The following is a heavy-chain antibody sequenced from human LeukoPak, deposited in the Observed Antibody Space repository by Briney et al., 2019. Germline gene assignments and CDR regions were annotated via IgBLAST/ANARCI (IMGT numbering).Heavy chain of an antibody. CDR3: AKDLNYYGDFLDY. V-gene: IGHV3-21*01. CDR1: GFTFSSYS. CDR2: ISSSSSYI. Sequence: GGSLRLSCAASGFTFSSYSMNWVRQAPGKGLEWVSSISSSSSYIYYADSVKGRFTISRDNSKNTLYLQMNSLRAEDTAVYYCAKDLNYYGDFLDYWGQGTLVTVSS. D-gene: IGHD4-17*01. J-gene: IGHJ4*02.